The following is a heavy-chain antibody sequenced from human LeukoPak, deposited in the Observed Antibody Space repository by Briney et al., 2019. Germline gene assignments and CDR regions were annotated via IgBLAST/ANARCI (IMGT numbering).Heavy chain of an antibody. Sequence: PGGSLRLSCAASGFTFSIYWMHCVRQAPGNWLGWVSRINTDVSSTSYADSVKGRFTISRDNAKNTLYLQMNSLRAEDTAVYYCAREGWFGGFLNWFDPWGQGTLVTVSS. V-gene: IGHV3-74*01. CDR3: AREGWFGGFLNWFDP. J-gene: IGHJ5*02. CDR1: GFTFSIYW. CDR2: INTDVSST. D-gene: IGHD3-10*01.